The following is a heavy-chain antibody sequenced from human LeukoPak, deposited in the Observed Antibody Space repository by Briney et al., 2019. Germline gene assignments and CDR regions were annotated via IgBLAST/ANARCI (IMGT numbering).Heavy chain of an antibody. D-gene: IGHD6-13*01. CDR2: IYYSGST. V-gene: IGHV4-59*08. CDR1: GGSISSYY. Sequence: SETLSLTCTVSGGSISSYYWSWIRRPPGKGLEWIGYIYYSGSTNYNPSLKSRVTISVDTSKNQFSLKLSSVTAADTAVYYCARHLYSSSWYGVWGQGTLVTVSS. J-gene: IGHJ4*02. CDR3: ARHLYSSSWYGV.